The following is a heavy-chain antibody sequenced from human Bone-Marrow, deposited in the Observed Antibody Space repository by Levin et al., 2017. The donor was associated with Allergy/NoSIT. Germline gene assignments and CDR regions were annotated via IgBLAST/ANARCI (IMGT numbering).Heavy chain of an antibody. J-gene: IGHJ3*02. CDR2: IGRSSRYI. D-gene: IGHD2-21*01. CDR3: ARDSCGGDCSYANALDI. Sequence: LSLTCAASGFAFSNHEMNWVRQAPGKGLEWVSYIGRSSRYIYYADSVKGRFTISRDNAKNLLYLQMNSLRAEDTAVYYCARDSCGGDCSYANALDIWGRGTMVTVSS. V-gene: IGHV3-48*03. CDR1: GFAFSNHE.